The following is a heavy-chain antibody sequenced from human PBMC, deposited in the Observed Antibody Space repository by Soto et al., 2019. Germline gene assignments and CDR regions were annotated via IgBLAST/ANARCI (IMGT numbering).Heavy chain of an antibody. Sequence: HPGGSLRLSCAASGFTFSSYAMSWVRQAPGKGLEWVSGISGSGAGSYHADSVKGRFTISRDNSKNTLYLQMNSLRAEDTAVYYCAKDPSVSGPIGWPQTSVFDYWGQGTLVTVSS. CDR3: AKDPSVSGPIGWPQTSVFDY. J-gene: IGHJ4*02. CDR2: ISGSGAGS. CDR1: GFTFSSYA. D-gene: IGHD4-17*01. V-gene: IGHV3-23*01.